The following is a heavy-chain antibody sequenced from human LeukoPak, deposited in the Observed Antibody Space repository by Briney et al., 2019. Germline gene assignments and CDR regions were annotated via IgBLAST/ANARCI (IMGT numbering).Heavy chain of an antibody. J-gene: IGHJ3*02. D-gene: IGHD5-24*01. CDR1: GGSFSGYY. Sequence: SETLSLTCVVYGGSFSGYYWSWIRQPPGKGLEWIGEINHSGSTNYNPSLKSRVTISVDTSKNQFSLKLSSVTAADTAVYYCARSLEDAFDIWGQGTMVTVYS. CDR2: INHSGST. CDR3: ARSLEDAFDI. V-gene: IGHV4-34*01.